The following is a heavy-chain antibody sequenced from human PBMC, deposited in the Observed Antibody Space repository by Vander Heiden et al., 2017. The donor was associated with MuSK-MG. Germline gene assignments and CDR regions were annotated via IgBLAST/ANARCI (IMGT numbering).Heavy chain of an antibody. Sequence: QVQLQESGPGLVKPSEPLSLTCTVSGGSISSYYWSWIRQPPGKGLEWIGYIYYSGSTNYNPSLKSRVTISVDTSKNQFSLKLSSVTAADTAVYYCARVSWDYYYYYGMDVWGQGTTVTVSS. CDR2: IYYSGST. D-gene: IGHD1-26*01. J-gene: IGHJ6*02. CDR3: ARVSWDYYYYYGMDV. V-gene: IGHV4-59*01. CDR1: GGSISSYY.